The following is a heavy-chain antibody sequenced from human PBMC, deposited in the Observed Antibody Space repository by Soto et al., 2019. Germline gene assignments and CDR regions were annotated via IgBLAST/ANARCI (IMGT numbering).Heavy chain of an antibody. Sequence: QVQLVQSGAEVKKPGASVKVSCETSRYTFTSYPISWVRQAPGQGLEWLGWISAYNGNSYYAQKVRGRVTMTTDTSTSTAYMELRSLRSDGTAVYFCARHSGSYYFFDYWGQGALVTVSS. D-gene: IGHD1-26*01. J-gene: IGHJ4*02. CDR1: RYTFTSYP. CDR3: ARHSGSYYFFDY. CDR2: ISAYNGNS. V-gene: IGHV1-18*01.